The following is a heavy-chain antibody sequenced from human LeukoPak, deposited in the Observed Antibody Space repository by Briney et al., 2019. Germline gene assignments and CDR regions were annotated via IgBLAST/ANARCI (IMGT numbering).Heavy chain of an antibody. J-gene: IGHJ6*02. CDR1: GFTFSSYS. Sequence: GGSLRLSCAASGFTFSSYSMNWVRQAPGKGLEWVSSISSSSRYIYYADSVKGRFTISRDNAKNSLYLQMNSLRAEDTAVYYCARAEAGYSSSWSLGDYYYGMDVWGQGTTVTVSS. D-gene: IGHD6-13*01. CDR2: ISSSSRYI. CDR3: ARAEAGYSSSWSLGDYYYGMDV. V-gene: IGHV3-21*01.